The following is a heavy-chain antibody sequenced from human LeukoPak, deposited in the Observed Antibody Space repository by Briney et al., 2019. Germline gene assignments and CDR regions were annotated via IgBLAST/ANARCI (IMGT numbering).Heavy chain of an antibody. CDR2: ISSSGSTI. Sequence: GGSLRLSCAASGFTFSSYEMNWVRQAPGKGLEWVSYISSSGSTIYYADSVKGRFTISRDNSKNTLYLQMNSLRAEDTAVYYCARDIRGVGEYYYDSSGGWAFDIWGQGTMVTVSS. V-gene: IGHV3-48*03. D-gene: IGHD3-22*01. CDR1: GFTFSSYE. J-gene: IGHJ3*02. CDR3: ARDIRGVGEYYYDSSGGWAFDI.